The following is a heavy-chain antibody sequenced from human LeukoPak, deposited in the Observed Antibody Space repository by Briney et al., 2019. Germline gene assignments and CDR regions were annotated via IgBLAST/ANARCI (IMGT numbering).Heavy chain of an antibody. D-gene: IGHD2-2*01. CDR3: TRDHIVVVPAAPPLYYYYGMDV. Sequence: SLRLSCAASGFTFSSYEMNWVRQAPGKGLEWVGFIRSKAYGGTTEYAASVKGRFTISRDDSKSIAYLQMNSLKTEDTAVYYCTRDHIVVVPAAPPLYYYYGMDVWGKGTTVTVSS. V-gene: IGHV3-49*04. CDR1: GFTFSSYE. J-gene: IGHJ6*04. CDR2: IRSKAYGGTT.